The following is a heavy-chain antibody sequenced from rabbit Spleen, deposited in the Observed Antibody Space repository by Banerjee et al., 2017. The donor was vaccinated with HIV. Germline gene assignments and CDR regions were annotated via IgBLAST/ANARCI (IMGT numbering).Heavy chain of an antibody. D-gene: IGHD1-1*01. J-gene: IGHJ3*01. V-gene: IGHV1S47*01. CDR1: GFDLSNYG. Sequence: QEQLVESGGGLVQPGGSLTLSCKASGFDLSNYGVSWVRQAPGKGLEWIGYNDPIFGATYYASWVNGRFTISSNTNQNTVYLQLASLTAADTATYFCVRGASSSGYYSLWGQGTLVTVS. CDR2: NDPIFGAT. CDR3: VRGASSSGYYSL.